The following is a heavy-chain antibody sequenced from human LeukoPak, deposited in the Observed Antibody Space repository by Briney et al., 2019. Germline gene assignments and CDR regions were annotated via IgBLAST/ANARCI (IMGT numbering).Heavy chain of an antibody. D-gene: IGHD5-18*01. Sequence: GGSLRLSCAASGFTFSSYAMSWVRQAPGKGLEWVSYISSSSSTIYYADSVKGRFTISRDNAKNSLYLQMNSLRAEDTAVYYCAREKGYSYGDNWGQGTLVTVSS. CDR2: ISSSSSTI. V-gene: IGHV3-48*01. J-gene: IGHJ4*02. CDR3: AREKGYSYGDN. CDR1: GFTFSSYA.